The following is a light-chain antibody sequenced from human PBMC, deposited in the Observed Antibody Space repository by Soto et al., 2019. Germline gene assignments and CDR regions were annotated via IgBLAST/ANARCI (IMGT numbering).Light chain of an antibody. CDR1: QSINSY. V-gene: IGKV1-39*01. CDR2: AAS. Sequence: DIQMTQSPSSQSASVGDRVTITCRASQSINSYLNWYQQKPGKAPKLLIYAASSLQSGVPSRFSGSESETDFTLTITSLQPDDFATYYCQQSFSTPRTFGQGTRVDI. CDR3: QQSFSTPRT. J-gene: IGKJ1*01.